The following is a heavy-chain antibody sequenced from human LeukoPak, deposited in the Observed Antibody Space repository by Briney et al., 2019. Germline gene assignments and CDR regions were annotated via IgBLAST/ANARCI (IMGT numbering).Heavy chain of an antibody. CDR2: INHSGST. V-gene: IGHV4-34*01. J-gene: IGHJ4*02. CDR1: GGSFSGYY. Sequence: SETLSLTCAVYGGSFSGYYWSWIRQPPGKRLEWIGEINHSGSTNYNPSLKSRVTISVDTSKNQFSLKLSSVTAADTAVYYCARGRYCSSTSCYTLTIDYWGQGTLVTVSS. CDR3: ARGRYCSSTSCYTLTIDY. D-gene: IGHD2-2*02.